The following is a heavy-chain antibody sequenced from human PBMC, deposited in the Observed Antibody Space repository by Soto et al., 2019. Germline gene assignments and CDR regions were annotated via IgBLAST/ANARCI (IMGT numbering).Heavy chain of an antibody. CDR2: IIPIFGAA. J-gene: IGHJ4*02. V-gene: IGHV1-69*13. Sequence: AASVKVSCKASGGTFRSYAISWVRQAPGQGLARMGGIIPIFGAANYAQQFQGRVTITADESTNTVYMELSSLRSDDTAVYYCATSADNSGWYYFHYWGQGTLVTVSS. D-gene: IGHD6-19*01. CDR3: ATSADNSGWYYFHY. CDR1: GGTFRSYA.